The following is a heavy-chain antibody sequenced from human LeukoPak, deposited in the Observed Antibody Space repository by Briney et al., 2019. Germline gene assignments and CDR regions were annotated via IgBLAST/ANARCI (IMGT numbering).Heavy chain of an antibody. CDR2: ISWNSGSI. J-gene: IGHJ4*02. D-gene: IGHD6-13*01. Sequence: GGSLRLSCAASGFTFDDYAMHWVRQAPGKGLEWVSGISWNSGSIGYADSVKGRFTISRDNAKNSLYLQMNSLRAEDTALYYRAKAAAARGFDYWGQGTLVTVSS. CDR3: AKAAAARGFDY. V-gene: IGHV3-9*01. CDR1: GFTFDDYA.